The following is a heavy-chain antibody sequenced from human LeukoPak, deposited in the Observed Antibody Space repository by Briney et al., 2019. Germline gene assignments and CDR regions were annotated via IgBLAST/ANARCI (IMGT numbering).Heavy chain of an antibody. Sequence: SETLSLTCTVSGYSISSGYYWGWIRQPPGKGLEWIGSIYHSGSTYYNPSLKSRVTISVDTSKNQFSLKLSSVTAADTAVYYCARVGRNDYGDSFDYWGQGTLVTVSS. J-gene: IGHJ4*02. CDR3: ARVGRNDYGDSFDY. V-gene: IGHV4-38-2*02. D-gene: IGHD4-17*01. CDR1: GYSISSGYY. CDR2: IYHSGST.